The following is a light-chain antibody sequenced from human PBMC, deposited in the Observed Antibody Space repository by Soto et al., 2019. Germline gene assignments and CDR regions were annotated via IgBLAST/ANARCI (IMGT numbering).Light chain of an antibody. Sequence: QSALTQPASVSGSPGQSITISCTGTSSDVGSYNLVSWYQQHPGKAPKFMIYEVNKRPSGVSNRFSGSKSGNTASLTISGLQAEDEADYYCCSYAGSSTYVIFGGGTKVTV. CDR3: CSYAGSSTYVI. CDR2: EVN. V-gene: IGLV2-23*02. J-gene: IGLJ2*01. CDR1: SSDVGSYNL.